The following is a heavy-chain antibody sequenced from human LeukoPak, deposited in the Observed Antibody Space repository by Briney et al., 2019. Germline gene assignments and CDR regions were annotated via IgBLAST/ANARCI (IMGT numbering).Heavy chain of an antibody. CDR3: ATDSYDFWSGYLPPFDP. Sequence: ASVKVSCXVSGYTLTELSMHWVRLAPGKGLEWMGGFDPEDGETIYAQKFQGRVTMTEDTSTDTAYMELSSLRSEDTAVYYCATDSYDFWSGYLPPFDPWGQGTLVTVSS. J-gene: IGHJ5*02. D-gene: IGHD3-3*01. CDR1: GYTLTELS. V-gene: IGHV1-24*01. CDR2: FDPEDGET.